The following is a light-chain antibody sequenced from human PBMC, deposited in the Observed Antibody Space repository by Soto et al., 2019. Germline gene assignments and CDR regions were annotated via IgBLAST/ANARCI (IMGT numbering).Light chain of an antibody. CDR1: QSVSSTY. CDR3: EQDGSSPPYT. CDR2: GAS. J-gene: IGKJ2*01. Sequence: EIVLTQSPGTLSLSPGERATLSCRASQSVSSTYLAWYQQKPGQAPRLLIYGASSRTTGIPDRFSGSGSGTDVTLTINRLEPEDFAVYYCEQDGSSPPYTFGQGTKLEIK. V-gene: IGKV3-20*01.